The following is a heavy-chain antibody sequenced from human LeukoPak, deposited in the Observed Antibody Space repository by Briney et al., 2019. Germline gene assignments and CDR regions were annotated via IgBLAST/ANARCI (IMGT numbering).Heavy chain of an antibody. V-gene: IGHV3-48*04. CDR3: ARTDVVPPATYDC. CDR2: ISRRGSTI. CDR1: GXTFSGYS. J-gene: IGHJ4*02. Sequence: QPGGSLRLSCAASGXTFSGYSMNWVRQAPGKGLEWVSYISRRGSTIYYADSVKGRFTISRDNAKNSLSLQMNSLRGEDTAVYYCARTDVVPPATYDCWGQGTLVTVFS. D-gene: IGHD2-2*01.